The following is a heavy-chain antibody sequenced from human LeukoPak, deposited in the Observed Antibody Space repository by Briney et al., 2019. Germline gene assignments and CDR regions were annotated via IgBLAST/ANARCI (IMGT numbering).Heavy chain of an antibody. J-gene: IGHJ4*02. CDR3: ARSRAGTQWLRLNYFDY. CDR2: IYYSGST. D-gene: IGHD5-12*01. Sequence: SETLSLTCTVSGGSISSYYWSWIRQPPGKGLEWIGYIYYSGSTNYNPSLKSRVTISVDTSKNQFSLKLSSVTAADTAVYYCARSRAGTQWLRLNYFDYWGQGTLVTVSS. V-gene: IGHV4-59*01. CDR1: GGSISSYY.